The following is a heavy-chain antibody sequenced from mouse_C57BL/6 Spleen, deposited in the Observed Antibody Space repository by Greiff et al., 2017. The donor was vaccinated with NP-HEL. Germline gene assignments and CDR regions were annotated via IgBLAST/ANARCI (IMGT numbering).Heavy chain of an antibody. D-gene: IGHD1-1*01. V-gene: IGHV1-15*01. Sequence: QVQLQQSGAELVRPGASVTLSCKASGYTFTDYEMHWVKQTPVHGLEWIGAIDPETGGTAYNQKFKGKAILTADKSSSTAYMELRSLTSEDSAVYYCTREDYGSPFAYWGQGTLVTVSA. J-gene: IGHJ3*01. CDR2: IDPETGGT. CDR1: GYTFTDYE. CDR3: TREDYGSPFAY.